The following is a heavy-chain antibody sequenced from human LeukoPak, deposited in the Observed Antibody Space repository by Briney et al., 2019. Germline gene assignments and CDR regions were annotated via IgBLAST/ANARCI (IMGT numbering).Heavy chain of an antibody. CDR2: ISGSGVNT. Sequence: GGSLRLSCAASGFTFSNYAMSWVRQVPGKGLEWVSGISGSGVNTYYADSVKGRFTISRDNFKDTLYLRMNSLRAEDTAVYYCATEKGDSPDYWGQGTLVTVSS. CDR1: GFTFSNYA. V-gene: IGHV3-23*01. J-gene: IGHJ4*02. D-gene: IGHD2-21*01. CDR3: ATEKGDSPDY.